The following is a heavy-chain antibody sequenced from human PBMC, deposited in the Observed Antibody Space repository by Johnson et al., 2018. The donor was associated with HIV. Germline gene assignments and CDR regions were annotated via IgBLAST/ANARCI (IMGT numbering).Heavy chain of an antibody. Sequence: VQLVESGGGLVQPGGSLRLSCAASGFTFSSYAMSWVRQAPGKGLEWVSYISSSGSTIYYADSVKGRFTISRDNAKNSLYLQMNSLKTEDTGVYFCTADPIFLGYYFHSSTWGQGTMVTVSS. D-gene: IGHD3-22*01. J-gene: IGHJ3*01. CDR3: TADPIFLGYYFHSST. CDR1: GFTFSSYA. CDR2: ISSSGSTI. V-gene: IGHV3-48*04.